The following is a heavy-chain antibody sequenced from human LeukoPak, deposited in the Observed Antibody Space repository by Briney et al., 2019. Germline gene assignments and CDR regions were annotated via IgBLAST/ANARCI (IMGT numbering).Heavy chain of an antibody. CDR2: ISGSGTI. Sequence: PSETLSLTCTVSGGSIHSYWSWIRQPAGKGLEWIGRISGSGTITYNPALQSRLTISIDTSKNQFSLKLMSVTAADTAVYYCARVTRGYSYGYLRFDPWGQGTLVTVSS. CDR3: ARVTRGYSYGYLRFDP. J-gene: IGHJ5*02. D-gene: IGHD5-18*01. CDR1: GGSIHSY. V-gene: IGHV4-4*07.